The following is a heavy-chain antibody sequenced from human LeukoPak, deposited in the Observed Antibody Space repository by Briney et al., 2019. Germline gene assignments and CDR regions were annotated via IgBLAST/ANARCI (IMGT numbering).Heavy chain of an antibody. V-gene: IGHV1-69*05. CDR1: GGTFSSYA. Sequence: SVKVSCKASGGTFSSYAISWVRQAPGQGLEWMGRIIPIFGTANYAQKFQGRVTITTDESTSTAYMELSSLRSEDTAVYYCAREGGIAVAGFDYWGQGTLVTISS. J-gene: IGHJ4*02. CDR2: IIPIFGTA. D-gene: IGHD6-19*01. CDR3: AREGGIAVAGFDY.